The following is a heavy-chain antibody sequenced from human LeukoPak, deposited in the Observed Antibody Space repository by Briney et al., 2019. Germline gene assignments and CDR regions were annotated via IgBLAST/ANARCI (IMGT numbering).Heavy chain of an antibody. J-gene: IGHJ6*03. V-gene: IGHV4-4*02. Sequence: PSETLSLTCAVSAASIRSNNWWSWVRQPPGKGLEWIGEGNHVGSTNYNPSLKSRVTISVDESKNQFSLKLISVTAADTAVYYCASAPYCSSTSCYQYYYYYMDVWGKGTTVTVSS. CDR3: ASAPYCSSTSCYQYYYYYMDV. CDR2: GNHVGST. CDR1: AASIRSNNW. D-gene: IGHD2-2*01.